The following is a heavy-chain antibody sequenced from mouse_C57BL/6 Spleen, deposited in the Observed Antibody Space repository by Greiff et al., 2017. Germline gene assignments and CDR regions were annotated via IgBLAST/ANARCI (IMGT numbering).Heavy chain of an antibody. Sequence: EVQLQESGPELVKPGASVKIPCKASGYTFTDYNMDWVKQSHGKSLEWIGDINPNNGGTIYNQKFKGKATLTVDKSSSTAYMELRSLTSEDTAVYYCARLNYYGFDYWGQGTTLTVSS. J-gene: IGHJ2*01. D-gene: IGHD1-1*01. V-gene: IGHV1-18*01. CDR1: GYTFTDYN. CDR3: ARLNYYGFDY. CDR2: INPNNGGT.